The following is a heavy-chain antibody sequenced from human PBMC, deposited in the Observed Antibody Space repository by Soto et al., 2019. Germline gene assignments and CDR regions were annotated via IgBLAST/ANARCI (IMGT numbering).Heavy chain of an antibody. CDR3: AHITDFWSGYYVYNWFDP. V-gene: IGHV2-5*02. CDR2: IYWDDDK. D-gene: IGHD3-3*01. CDR1: GFSLSTSGVG. J-gene: IGHJ5*02. Sequence: QITLKESGPPLVKPTQTLTLTCTFSGFSLSTSGVGVGWIRQPPGKALEWLALIYWDDDKRYSPSLKSRLTITKDTSKNQVVLTMTNMDPVDTATYYCAHITDFWSGYYVYNWFDPWGQGTLVTVSS.